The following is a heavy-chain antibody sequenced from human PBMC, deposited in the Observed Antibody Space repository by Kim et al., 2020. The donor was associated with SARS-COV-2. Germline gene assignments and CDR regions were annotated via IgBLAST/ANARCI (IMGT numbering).Heavy chain of an antibody. CDR2: IYSGGGT. CDR3: ARETSDHHIDH. J-gene: IGHJ4*02. CDR1: GLTVSSNH. V-gene: IGHV3-53*01. D-gene: IGHD2-2*01. Sequence: GGSLRLSCAASGLTVSSNHMSWVRQAPGKGLEWVSIIYSGGGTYYADSVKGRFTISRDSSKNTVYLQMDSLRAEDTALYYCARETSDHHIDHWGQGTLVTVSS.